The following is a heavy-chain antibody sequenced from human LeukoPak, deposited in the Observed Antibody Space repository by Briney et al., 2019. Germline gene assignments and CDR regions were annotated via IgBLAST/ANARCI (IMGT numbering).Heavy chain of an antibody. CDR2: IIPILGIA. CDR1: GGTFSSYT. V-gene: IGHV1-69*02. Sequence: GSSVKVSCKASGGTFSSYTISWVRQAPGQGLEWMGRIIPILGIANYAQKFQGRVTITADKSTSTAYMELSSLRSEDTAVYYCARVSLSGSYYYMDVWGKGTTVTVSS. CDR3: ARVSLSGSYYYMDV. J-gene: IGHJ6*03. D-gene: IGHD3-16*01.